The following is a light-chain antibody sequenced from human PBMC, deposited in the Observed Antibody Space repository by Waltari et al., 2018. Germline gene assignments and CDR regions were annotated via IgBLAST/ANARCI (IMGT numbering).Light chain of an antibody. CDR3: HARDASGVAGS. V-gene: IGLV3-19*01. J-gene: IGLJ2*01. CDR2: DKN. Sequence: SSELTQDPAVSVAMGQTVRITCQGDSLRSYYASWYQQRPGQAPILVIYDKNNRPSGVPARFFGASSHNTGSLTITGAQAEDEASYYCHARDASGVAGSFGGGTKLTVL. CDR1: SLRSYY.